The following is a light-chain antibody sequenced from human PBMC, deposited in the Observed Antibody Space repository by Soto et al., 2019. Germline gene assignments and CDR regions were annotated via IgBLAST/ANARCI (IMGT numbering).Light chain of an antibody. CDR1: QSFSSY. Sequence: EIVLTQSPATLSLSPGERATLSCRASQSFSSYLAWYQQKPGQAPRLLIYDASNRATGIPARFSGSGSGTDFTLTISRLEPEDFAVYYCQQYGSSLITFGQGTRLEIK. V-gene: IGKV3-20*01. CDR2: DAS. CDR3: QQYGSSLIT. J-gene: IGKJ5*01.